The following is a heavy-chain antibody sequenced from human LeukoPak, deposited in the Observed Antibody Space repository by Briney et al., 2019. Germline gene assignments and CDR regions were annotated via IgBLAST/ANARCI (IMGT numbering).Heavy chain of an antibody. CDR2: IFSNGDT. CDR3: TRDQMNY. Sequence: QPGGSLRLSCTASEFTVSRNYMLWVRQAPGKGLEWVSVIFSNGDTHYADSVKGRFTISRDTSKNTVSLQMNSLRVEDTAMYYCTRDQMNYWGQGTLVTVSS. CDR1: EFTVSRNY. J-gene: IGHJ4*02. V-gene: IGHV3-53*01. D-gene: IGHD5-24*01.